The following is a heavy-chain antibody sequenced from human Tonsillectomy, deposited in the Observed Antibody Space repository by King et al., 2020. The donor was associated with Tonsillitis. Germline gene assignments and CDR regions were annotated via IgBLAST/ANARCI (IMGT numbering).Heavy chain of an antibody. D-gene: IGHD6-25*01. CDR1: GFTFSSFW. CDR3: ANGSGWVFDY. J-gene: IGHJ4*02. Sequence: VQLVESGGGLVQPGGSLRLSCAASGFTFSSFWMSWVRQAPGKGLEWVAIIKQDGSEKLYVDSVKGRFTISRDNAKNSLYLQMNSLRAEDTAVYYCANGSGWVFDYWGQGTLVTVSS. CDR2: IKQDGSEK. V-gene: IGHV3-7*01.